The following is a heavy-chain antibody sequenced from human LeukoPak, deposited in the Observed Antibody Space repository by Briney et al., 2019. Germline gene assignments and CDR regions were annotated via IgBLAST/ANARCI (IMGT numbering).Heavy chain of an antibody. Sequence: GGSLRLSCAASGFTFSSYWMHWVRQAPGKGLVWVSRINTDGSSTSYADSVKGRFTISRDNAKNTLYLQMNSLRAEDTAVYCCAREGGGVVMEIDYWGQGTLVTVSS. CDR1: GFTFSSYW. CDR3: AREGGGVVMEIDY. V-gene: IGHV3-74*01. J-gene: IGHJ4*02. D-gene: IGHD3-3*01. CDR2: INTDGSST.